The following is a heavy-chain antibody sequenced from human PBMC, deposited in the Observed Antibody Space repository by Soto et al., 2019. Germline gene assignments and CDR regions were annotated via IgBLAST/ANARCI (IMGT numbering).Heavy chain of an antibody. CDR3: ARDPIPPHYYYMDV. V-gene: IGHV6-1*01. CDR1: GDSVSSSSAA. J-gene: IGHJ6*03. Sequence: SQTLSLTCAISGDSVSSSSAAWNWIRLSPSRGLEWLGRTYYRSTWYSDYAVSVKSRITINADTSKNQFSLHLSSVTPEDTAVYYCARDPIPPHYYYMDVWGKGTTVTVSS. D-gene: IGHD2-2*02. CDR2: TYYRSTWYS.